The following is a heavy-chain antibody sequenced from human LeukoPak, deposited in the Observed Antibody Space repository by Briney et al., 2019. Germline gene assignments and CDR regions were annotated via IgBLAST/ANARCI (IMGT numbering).Heavy chain of an antibody. J-gene: IGHJ3*02. V-gene: IGHV4-59*08. CDR2: VFHSGTT. D-gene: IGHD5-24*01. CDR1: GDSLTSHF. CDR3: ARRMATVTDAFDI. Sequence: SETLSLTCNVSGDSLTSHFWSWIRQTPGKGLEWIGYVFHSGTTNYSPSLKSRVTISLDTSKKQFYLGLASVTAADTALYYCARRMATVTDAFDIWGRGTMVSVSS.